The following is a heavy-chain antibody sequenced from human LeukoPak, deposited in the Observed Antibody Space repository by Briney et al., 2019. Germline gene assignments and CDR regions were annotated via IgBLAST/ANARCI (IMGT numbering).Heavy chain of an antibody. J-gene: IGHJ4*02. V-gene: IGHV3-23*01. D-gene: IGHD2/OR15-2a*01. CDR2: ISGSGGST. Sequence: GGSLRLSCAASGFTFSSHAMSWVRQAPGKGLEWVSHISGSGGSTYYADSVKGRFTISRDNSKNTLYLQMNSLRAEDTAVYYCAPSRGYYAASIDYWGQGTLVTVSS. CDR3: APSRGYYAASIDY. CDR1: GFTFSSHA.